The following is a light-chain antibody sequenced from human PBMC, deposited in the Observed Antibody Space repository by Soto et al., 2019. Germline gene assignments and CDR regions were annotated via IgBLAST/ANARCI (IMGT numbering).Light chain of an antibody. CDR1: SSDVGGYNY. Sequence: QSALTQPRSVSGSPGQSVTISCTGTSSDVGGYNYVSWYQQHPGKAPKLMIYTVTKRPSGVPDRFSGSKSDNTASLTISGLQADDEAEYYCCSYAGSSSYVFGTGTKLTVL. CDR3: CSYAGSSSYV. CDR2: TVT. V-gene: IGLV2-11*01. J-gene: IGLJ1*01.